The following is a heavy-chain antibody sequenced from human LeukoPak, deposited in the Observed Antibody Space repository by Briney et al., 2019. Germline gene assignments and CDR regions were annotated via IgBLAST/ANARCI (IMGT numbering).Heavy chain of an antibody. CDR1: GFTFTSSA. CDR2: IVVGSGNT. J-gene: IGHJ4*02. Sequence: GTSVKVSCKASGFTFTSSAVQWVRQARGQRLEWIGWIVVGSGNTNYAQKFQERVTITRDTSASTAYMELSSLRSEDTAVYYCARVGAPAGGGGTVFDYWGQGTLVTVSS. CDR3: ARVGAPAGGGGTVFDY. V-gene: IGHV1-58*01. D-gene: IGHD2-8*02.